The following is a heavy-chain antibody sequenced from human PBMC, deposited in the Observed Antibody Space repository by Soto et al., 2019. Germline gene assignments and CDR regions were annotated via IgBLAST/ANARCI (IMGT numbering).Heavy chain of an antibody. V-gene: IGHV5-51*01. D-gene: IGHD1-1*01. CDR2: IHPGDSET. J-gene: IGHJ6*02. CDR1: GYTFNTYW. Sequence: GESLKISCQASGYTFNTYWIGWVRQMPGKGLEWMGIIHPGDSETRYNPSFQGQATISADKSITTAYLQWSSLKASDTAMYFCARHGNNGPEDTLDVWGQGTTVTVSS. CDR3: ARHGNNGPEDTLDV.